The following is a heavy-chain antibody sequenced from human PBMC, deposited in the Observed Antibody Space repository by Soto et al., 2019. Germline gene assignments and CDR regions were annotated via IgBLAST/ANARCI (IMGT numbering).Heavy chain of an antibody. CDR1: GYSFTSYW. J-gene: IGHJ6*02. D-gene: IGHD2-15*01. CDR2: IDPSDSYT. V-gene: IGHV5-10-1*01. Sequence: GESLKISCKGSGYSFTSYWISWVRQMPGKALEWMGRIDPSDSYTNYSPSFQGHVTISADKSISTAYLQWSSLKASDTAMYYCARHPAVVTPGDYYGMDVWGQGTTVTVSS. CDR3: ARHPAVVTPGDYYGMDV.